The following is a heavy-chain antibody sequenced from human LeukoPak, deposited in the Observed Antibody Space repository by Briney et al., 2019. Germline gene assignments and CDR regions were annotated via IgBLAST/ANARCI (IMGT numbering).Heavy chain of an antibody. CDR3: ERVQYYEFSSGYSGIYMDV. CDR1: WFTVSSNY. Sequence: GGSLILSCSPSWFTVSSNYMSSVRQAPGKWLECLSSIAGTSGHIFYAGSVQCRFTISIDNARNSLFLQINSLRAEDTTLDYCERVQYYEFSSGYSGIYMDVWGNGTTVTVSS. V-gene: IGHV3-21*01. J-gene: IGHJ6*03. D-gene: IGHD3-3*01. CDR2: IAGTSGHI.